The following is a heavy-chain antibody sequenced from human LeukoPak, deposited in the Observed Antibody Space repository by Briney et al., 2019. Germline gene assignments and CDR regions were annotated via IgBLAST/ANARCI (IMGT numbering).Heavy chain of an antibody. D-gene: IGHD2-2*01. V-gene: IGHV1-69*13. CDR3: ARGEAVVVPAAGGYYYGMDV. Sequence: ASVKVSCKASGGTFISYAISWVRQAPGQGLEWMGGIIPIFGTANYAQKFQGRVTITADESTSTAYMELSSLRSEDTAVYYCARGEAVVVPAAGGYYYGMDVWGKGTTVTVSS. CDR1: GGTFISYA. J-gene: IGHJ6*04. CDR2: IIPIFGTA.